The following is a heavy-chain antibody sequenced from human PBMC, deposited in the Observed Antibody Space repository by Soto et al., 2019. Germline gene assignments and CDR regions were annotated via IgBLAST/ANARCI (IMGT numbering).Heavy chain of an antibody. Sequence: SVKVSCKASGGTFSSYAISWVRQAPGQGLEWMGGIIPIFGTANYAQKFQGRVTITADESTSTAYMELSSLRSEDTAVYYCARGGYSYGPQIIDYWGQGTLVTVS. CDR2: IIPIFGTA. D-gene: IGHD5-18*01. CDR1: GGTFSSYA. J-gene: IGHJ4*02. V-gene: IGHV1-69*13. CDR3: ARGGYSYGPQIIDY.